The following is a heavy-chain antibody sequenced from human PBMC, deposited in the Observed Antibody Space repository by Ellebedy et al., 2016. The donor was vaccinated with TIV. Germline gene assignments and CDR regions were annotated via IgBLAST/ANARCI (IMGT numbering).Heavy chain of an antibody. CDR3: ARGQMATIYDFDY. J-gene: IGHJ4*02. V-gene: IGHV1-69*06. CDR2: IIPIFGTA. D-gene: IGHD5-24*01. Sequence: SVKVSXXASGYTFTGYYMHWVRQAPGQGLEWMGGIIPIFGTANYAQKFQGRVTITADKSTSTAYMELRSLRSDDTAVYYCARGQMATIYDFDYWGQGTLVTVSS. CDR1: GYTFTGYY.